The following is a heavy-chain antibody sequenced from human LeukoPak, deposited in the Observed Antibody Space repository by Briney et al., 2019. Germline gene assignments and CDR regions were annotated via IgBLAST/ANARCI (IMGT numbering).Heavy chain of an antibody. J-gene: IGHJ4*02. CDR3: ARDCYCRGGSCHDY. D-gene: IGHD2-15*01. CDR1: GGSISSSNW. Sequence: SGTLSLTCAVSGGSISSSNWWSWVRQPPGEGLEWIGEIYHSGSTNYNPSLKSRVTISVDKSKNQFSLKLSSVTAADTAVYYCARDCYCRGGSCHDYWGQGTLVTVSS. V-gene: IGHV4-4*02. CDR2: IYHSGST.